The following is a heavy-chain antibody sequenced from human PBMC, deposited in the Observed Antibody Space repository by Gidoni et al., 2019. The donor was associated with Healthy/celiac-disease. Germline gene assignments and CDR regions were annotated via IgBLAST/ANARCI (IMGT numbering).Heavy chain of an antibody. J-gene: IGHJ4*02. CDR2: IDSGGST. D-gene: IGHD6-19*01. Sequence: EVQLVEPGGGLVQPGGSLRRSCAASGFTVSSNYMSWVRQAPGKGLEWVSVIDSGGSTYYADSVKGRFTISRDNSKNTLYLQMNSLRAEDTAVYYCARDNLAFSSGWWFDYWGQGTLVTVSS. CDR1: GFTVSSNY. CDR3: ARDNLAFSSGWWFDY. V-gene: IGHV3-66*01.